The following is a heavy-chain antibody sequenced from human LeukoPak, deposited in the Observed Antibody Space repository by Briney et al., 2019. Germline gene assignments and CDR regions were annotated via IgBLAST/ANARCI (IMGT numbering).Heavy chain of an antibody. CDR2: INSDGSIT. D-gene: IGHD6-6*01. J-gene: IGHJ4*02. CDR3: ARGPNSNWSGLDF. CDR1: GFTFTTYW. V-gene: IGHV3-74*01. Sequence: GGSLRLSCAASGFTFTTYWMHWVRQAPGKGLVWVSHINSDGSITSYADSVKGRFTISRDNAKNTLYLQMNSLRAEDTAVYYCARGPNSNWSGLDFWGQGTLLTVSS.